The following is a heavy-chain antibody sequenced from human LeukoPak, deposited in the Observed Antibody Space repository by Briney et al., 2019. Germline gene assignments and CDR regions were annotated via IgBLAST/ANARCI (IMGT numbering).Heavy chain of an antibody. Sequence: SETLSLTCTVSGGSISSSSYYWGWIHQPPGKGPEWIGSIYYSGSTYYNPSLKSRVTISVDTSKNQFSLKLSSVTAADTAVYYCARHSPEVVPAAILHWFDPWGQGTLVTVSS. J-gene: IGHJ5*02. V-gene: IGHV4-39*01. CDR1: GGSISSSSYY. CDR3: ARHSPEVVPAAILHWFDP. D-gene: IGHD2-2*01. CDR2: IYYSGST.